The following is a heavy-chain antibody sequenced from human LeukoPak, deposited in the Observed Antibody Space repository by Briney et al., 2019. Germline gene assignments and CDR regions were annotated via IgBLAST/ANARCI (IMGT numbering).Heavy chain of an antibody. CDR1: GFIFSDYS. V-gene: IGHV3-21*01. CDR3: ARGGVARRVGQQLVLDAFDI. D-gene: IGHD6-13*01. CDR2: ISSSSSYI. J-gene: IGHJ3*02. Sequence: GGSLRLSCAASGFIFSDYSLNWVRQAPGKGLEWVSSISSSSSYIYYADSVKGRFTISRDNAKNSLYLQMNSLRAEDTAVYYCARGGVARRVGQQLVLDAFDIWGQGTMVTVSS.